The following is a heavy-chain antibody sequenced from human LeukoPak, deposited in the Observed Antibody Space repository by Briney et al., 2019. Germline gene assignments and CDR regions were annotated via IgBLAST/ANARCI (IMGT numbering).Heavy chain of an antibody. V-gene: IGHV4-4*02. CDR1: GDSITSDKW. Sequence: SGTLSLTCAVSGDSITSDKWWTWVRQPPGKGLEWIGEIHHSKSSNYYPSLKSRVTISVDKSKNQFSLELNSVTAADTAVYYCARGSPGGAAAGTWDYWGQGTLVTVSS. J-gene: IGHJ4*02. CDR2: IHHSKSS. D-gene: IGHD6-13*01. CDR3: ARGSPGGAAAGTWDY.